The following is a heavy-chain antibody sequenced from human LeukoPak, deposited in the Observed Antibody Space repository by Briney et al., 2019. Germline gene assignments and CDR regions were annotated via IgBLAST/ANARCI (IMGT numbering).Heavy chain of an antibody. CDR2: IYHSGST. J-gene: IGHJ3*02. CDR3: ASIYYTYDAFDI. Sequence: SQTLSLTCTVSGGSISSGGYYWSWIRQPPGKGLEWIGYIYHSGSTYYNPSLKSRVTISVDTSKNQFSLKLSSVTAADTAVYYCASIYYTYDAFDIWGQGTMVTVSS. D-gene: IGHD3-3*01. CDR1: GGSISSGGYY. V-gene: IGHV4-30-2*01.